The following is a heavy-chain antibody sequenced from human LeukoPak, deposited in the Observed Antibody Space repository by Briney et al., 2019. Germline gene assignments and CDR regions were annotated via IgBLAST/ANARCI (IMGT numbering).Heavy chain of an antibody. J-gene: IGHJ5*02. V-gene: IGHV4-38-2*02. CDR3: ARVTSHTPRYWFDP. CDR2: IYHSGST. Sequence: PSETLSLTCTVSSYSISSGYYWGWIRQPPGKGLEWIGSIYHSGSTYYNPSLKSRVTISVDTSKNQFSLKLSSVTAADTAVYYCARVTSHTPRYWFDPWGQGTLVTVSS. CDR1: SYSISSGYY. D-gene: IGHD3-9*01.